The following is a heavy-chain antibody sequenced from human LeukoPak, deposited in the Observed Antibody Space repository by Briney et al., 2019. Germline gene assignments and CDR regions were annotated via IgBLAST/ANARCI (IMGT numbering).Heavy chain of an antibody. CDR2: INHSGST. CDR1: GGSFSGYY. D-gene: IGHD2-2*01. CDR3: ARQRGVYCTTTSCRYLDAFDI. V-gene: IGHV4-34*01. J-gene: IGHJ3*02. Sequence: SETLSLTCAVNGGSFSGYYCSWIRRPPGKGLEWIGEINHSGSTNYNPSLKSRVTISVDTSKNQFSLKLSSVTAADTALYYCARQRGVYCTTTSCRYLDAFDIWGQGTMVTVSS.